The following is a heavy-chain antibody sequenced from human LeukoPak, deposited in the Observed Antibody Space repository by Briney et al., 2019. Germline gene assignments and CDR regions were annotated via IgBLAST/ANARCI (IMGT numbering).Heavy chain of an antibody. D-gene: IGHD3-10*01. CDR1: GFTFGSYA. J-gene: IGHJ4*02. V-gene: IGHV3-23*01. CDR3: AKAYNYGSGSYYSFFDN. CDR2: ISGSGTGT. Sequence: PGGSLRLSCAVSGFTFGSYAMGWVRQAPGKGLEWVSAISGSGTGTYYADSVKGRFTISRDNSKNTLYLHMNSLRAEDTAVYYCAKAYNYGSGSYYSFFDNWGQGTLVTVSS.